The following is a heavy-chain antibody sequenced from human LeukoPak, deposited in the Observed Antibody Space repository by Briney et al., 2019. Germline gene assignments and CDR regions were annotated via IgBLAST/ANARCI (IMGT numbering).Heavy chain of an antibody. J-gene: IGHJ4*02. Sequence: ASVKVSCKASGYTFTGYYMHWVRQAPGQGLEWMGRINPNSGGTNYAQKFQGRVTMTRDTSISTAYMELSRLRSDDTAVYYCARDEEYYYRSDSDYWGQGTLVTVSS. CDR3: ARDEEYYYRSDSDY. D-gene: IGHD3-22*01. V-gene: IGHV1-2*06. CDR1: GYTFTGYY. CDR2: INPNSGGT.